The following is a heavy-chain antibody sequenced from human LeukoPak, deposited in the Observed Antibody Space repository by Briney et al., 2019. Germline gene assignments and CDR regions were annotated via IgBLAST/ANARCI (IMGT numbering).Heavy chain of an antibody. Sequence: GASVKVSCKASGDTFTAYYIHWVRQAPGQGFEWMGWINPNSGGTYYAQKFQGRVTMSGDTSTSTAYMELSRLRSDDTAVYYCARGITIFSDNSWFDPWGQGTLLTVSS. D-gene: IGHD3-9*01. J-gene: IGHJ5*02. CDR1: GDTFTAYY. CDR2: INPNSGGT. CDR3: ARGITIFSDNSWFDP. V-gene: IGHV1-2*02.